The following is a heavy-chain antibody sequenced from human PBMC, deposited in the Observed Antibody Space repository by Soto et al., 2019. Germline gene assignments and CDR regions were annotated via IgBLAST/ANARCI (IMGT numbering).Heavy chain of an antibody. CDR2: IYYSGST. D-gene: IGHD3-3*01. Sequence: QVQLQESGPGLVKPSETLSLTCTVSGGSISSYYWTWIRQPPGKGLEWIGYIYYSGSTNHNPSLKSRVTISVDTSKNQFSLKLSSVTAADTAVYYCARVNDFWTGYYSTNWFDPWGQGTLVTASS. CDR3: ARVNDFWTGYYSTNWFDP. J-gene: IGHJ5*02. CDR1: GGSISSYY. V-gene: IGHV4-59*01.